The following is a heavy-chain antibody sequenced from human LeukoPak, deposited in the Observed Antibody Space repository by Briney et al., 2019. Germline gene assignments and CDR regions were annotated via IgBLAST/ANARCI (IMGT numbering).Heavy chain of an antibody. D-gene: IGHD1-26*01. CDR2: IYTSGST. J-gene: IGHJ4*02. CDR3: ARGVGAELTEVFDY. V-gene: IGHV4-59*10. CDR1: GESFSGYY. Sequence: SETLSLTCAVYGESFSGYYWSWIRQPAGKGLEWIGRIYTSGSTNYNPSLKSRVTMSVDTSKNQFSLKLSSVTAADTAVYYCARGVGAELTEVFDYWGQGTLVTVSS.